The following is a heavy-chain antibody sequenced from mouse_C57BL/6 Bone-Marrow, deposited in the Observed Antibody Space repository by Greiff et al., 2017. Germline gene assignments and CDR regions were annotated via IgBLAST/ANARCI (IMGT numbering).Heavy chain of an antibody. CDR2: IVPENGDT. D-gene: IGHD5-1*01. J-gene: IGHJ3*01. CDR1: GFNIKDDY. Sequence: VQLQQSGAELVRPGASVKLSCTASGFNIKDDYMHWVKQRPEQGLEWIGWIVPENGDTAYASKFQGKATITADTSANTAYLQLSSLTSEDTAVYYCTTYLWFAYWGQGTLVTVSA. V-gene: IGHV14-4*01. CDR3: TTYLWFAY.